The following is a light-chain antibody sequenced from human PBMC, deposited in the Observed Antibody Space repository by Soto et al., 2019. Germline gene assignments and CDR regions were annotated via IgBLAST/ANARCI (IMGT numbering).Light chain of an antibody. J-gene: IGKJ1*01. CDR1: QSVSSN. CDR3: KQYNKLPRWT. Sequence: EIVMTQSPATLSVSPGERATLSCRASQSVSSNLAWYQQKPGQAPRLLIYGASTRATGIPARFSGSGSGTEFTLTISSLQAEDFAVYYCKQYNKLPRWTFGQGTKVEIK. V-gene: IGKV3-15*01. CDR2: GAS.